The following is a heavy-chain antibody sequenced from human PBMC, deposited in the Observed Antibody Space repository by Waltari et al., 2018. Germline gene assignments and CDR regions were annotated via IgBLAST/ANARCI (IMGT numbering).Heavy chain of an antibody. CDR1: GGSISSSNYY. CDR2: IYYSGST. J-gene: IGHJ5*02. D-gene: IGHD3-22*01. V-gene: IGHV4-39*01. CDR3: ARSGYYDSSGYYWWFDP. Sequence: QLQLQESGPGLVKPSETLSLTCTVSGGSISSSNYYWVWFRQPPGKGLEWIGSIYYSGSTYYNPSLKSRVTISVDTSKNQFYLKLNSVTAADTAVHYCARSGYYDSSGYYWWFDPWGQGTLVTVSS.